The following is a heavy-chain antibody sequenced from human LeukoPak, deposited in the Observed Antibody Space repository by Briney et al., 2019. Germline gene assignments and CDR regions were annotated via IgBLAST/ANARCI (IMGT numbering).Heavy chain of an antibody. CDR3: AKDLRSLYESGNYGWFDP. J-gene: IGHJ5*02. Sequence: PGGFLRLSCAASGITFSNNAMSWVRQAPGKGPEWVSAISISGGTTYYADSVKGRFTISRDNSKNTLYLQMNSLRAEDTAVYYCAKDLRSLYESGNYGWFDPWGQGALVTVSS. V-gene: IGHV3-23*01. CDR1: GITFSNNA. D-gene: IGHD3-10*01. CDR2: ISISGGTT.